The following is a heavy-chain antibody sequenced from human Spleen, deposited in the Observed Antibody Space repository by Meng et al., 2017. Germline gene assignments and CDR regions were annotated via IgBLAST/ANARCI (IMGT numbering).Heavy chain of an antibody. J-gene: IGHJ4*02. CDR2: ISYDGSNK. CDR3: AKEVPYSSGWYFKNYFDY. D-gene: IGHD6-19*01. CDR1: GFTFSSYA. V-gene: IGHV3-30*07. Sequence: GGSLRLSCAASGFTFSSYAMHWVRQAPGKGLEWVAVISYDGSNKYYADSVKGRFTISRDNSKNTLYLQMNSLRAEDTAVYYCAKEVPYSSGWYFKNYFDYWGQGTLVTVSS.